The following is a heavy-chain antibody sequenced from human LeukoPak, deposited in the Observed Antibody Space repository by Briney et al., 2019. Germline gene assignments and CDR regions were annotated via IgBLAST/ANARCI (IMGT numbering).Heavy chain of an antibody. CDR1: GGSISSYF. D-gene: IGHD3-22*01. V-gene: IGHV4-4*07. Sequence: SETLSLTCTVSGGSISSYFWSWIRQPAGQGLEWLGRVYSSGVGNYNPSLTSRVTMSVDTSKNQFSLKLTSLTAADTAVYYCAREEFLHEIDSSGYFVYWGQGTLVTVSS. CDR2: VYSSGVG. CDR3: AREEFLHEIDSSGYFVY. J-gene: IGHJ4*02.